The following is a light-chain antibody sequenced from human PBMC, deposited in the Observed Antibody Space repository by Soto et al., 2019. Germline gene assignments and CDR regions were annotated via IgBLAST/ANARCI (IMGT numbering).Light chain of an antibody. CDR3: SSYTTSSTV. J-gene: IGLJ1*01. CDR2: EVK. CDR1: SSDGDDYKD. Sequence: QSALTQPASVSGSPGQSITISCTGTSSDGDDYKDVSWYQQHPGKAPKLMIYEVKYRPSGVSDRFSGSKSGNTASLTISGLHAEDEADYYCSSYTTSSTVFGTGTKLTVL. V-gene: IGLV2-14*01.